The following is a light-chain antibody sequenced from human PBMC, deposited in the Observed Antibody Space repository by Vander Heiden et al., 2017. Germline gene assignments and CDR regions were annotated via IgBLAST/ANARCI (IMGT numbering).Light chain of an antibody. V-gene: IGKV4-1*01. J-gene: IGKJ3*01. Sequence: NVMSQSPDCLAVSPREGGTINCKAGQRALYSSNSQNYNNNNFLSWHQQQPEQPPMLLIYWATTRDSGVPDRFSGSGSGTDFPLTISSLQAEDVAVYYCQQHYSVPFTFGPGTKVDIK. CDR1: QRALYSSNSQNYNNNNF. CDR2: WAT. CDR3: QQHYSVPFT.